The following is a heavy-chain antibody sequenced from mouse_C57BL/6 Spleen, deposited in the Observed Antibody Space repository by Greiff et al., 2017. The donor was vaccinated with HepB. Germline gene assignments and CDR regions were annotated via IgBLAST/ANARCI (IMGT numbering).Heavy chain of an antibody. CDR2: IHPNSGST. CDR3: ARGDYYGSSYCAMDY. D-gene: IGHD1-1*01. Sequence: QVQLQHPGAELVKPGASVKLSCKASGYTFTSYWMHWVKQRPRQGLEWIGMIHPNSGSTNYNEKFKSKATLTVDKSSSTAYMQLSSLTSEDSAVYYCARGDYYGSSYCAMDYWGQGTSVTVSS. J-gene: IGHJ4*01. CDR1: GYTFTSYW. V-gene: IGHV1-64*01.